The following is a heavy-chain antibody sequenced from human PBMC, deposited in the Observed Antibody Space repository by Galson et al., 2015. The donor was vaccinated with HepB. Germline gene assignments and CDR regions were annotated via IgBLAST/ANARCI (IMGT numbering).Heavy chain of an antibody. CDR1: GYTFTSYG. D-gene: IGHD2-15*01. CDR3: ARVGYCSGGSCLYFDY. CDR2: VSAYNGNT. J-gene: IGHJ4*02. Sequence: SVKVSCKASGYTFTSYGISWVRQAPGQGLEWMGWVSAYNGNTNYAQKPQGRVTMTTDTSTSTAYMELRSLRSDDTAVYYCARVGYCSGGSCLYFDYWGQGTLVTVSS. V-gene: IGHV1-18*01.